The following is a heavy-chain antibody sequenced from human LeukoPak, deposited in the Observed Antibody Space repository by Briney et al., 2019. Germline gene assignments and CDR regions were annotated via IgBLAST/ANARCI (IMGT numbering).Heavy chain of an antibody. CDR2: IYTSGST. V-gene: IGHV4-61*02. CDR3: ARDHPYCSSTSCYFDY. J-gene: IGHJ4*02. D-gene: IGHD2-2*01. Sequence: SETLSLTXTVSGGSIRSGSYYWSWIGQPAGKGLQWIGRIYTSGSTNYNPSLKSRVTISVDTSKNQFSLKLSSVTAADTAVYYCARDHPYCSSTSCYFDYWGQGTLVTVSS. CDR1: GGSIRSGSYY.